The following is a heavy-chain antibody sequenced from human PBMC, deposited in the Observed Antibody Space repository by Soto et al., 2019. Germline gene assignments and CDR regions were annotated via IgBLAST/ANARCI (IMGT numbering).Heavy chain of an antibody. V-gene: IGHV3-7*01. J-gene: IGHJ4*02. CDR1: GFTFGSYW. CDR2: IKPDGSAT. Sequence: EVQLVESGGGLVQPGGSLRLSCAVSGFTFGSYWMNWVRLIPGKGLEWVAYIKPDGSATYYVDSVKGRLNISRDNAKNSLYLQMNSLRVEDTSVYYCARAGYCGPGCYYYFDYLGQGTLVTVSS. D-gene: IGHD2-21*02. CDR3: ARAGYCGPGCYYYFDY.